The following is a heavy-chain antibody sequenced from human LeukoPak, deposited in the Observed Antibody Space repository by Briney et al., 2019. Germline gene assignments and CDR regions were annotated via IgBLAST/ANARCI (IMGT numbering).Heavy chain of an antibody. CDR2: IYTSGST. CDR3: ARDYPGEFDAFDI. J-gene: IGHJ3*02. V-gene: IGHV4-4*07. CDR1: GGSISNYY. D-gene: IGHD3-10*01. Sequence: PSETLSLTCTIPGGSISNYYWSSIRQPGGKGQEWIGRIYTSGSTNYNPSLKSRVTMSVDTSKNQFSLKLSSVTAADTAVYYCARDYPGEFDAFDIWGQGTMVTVSS.